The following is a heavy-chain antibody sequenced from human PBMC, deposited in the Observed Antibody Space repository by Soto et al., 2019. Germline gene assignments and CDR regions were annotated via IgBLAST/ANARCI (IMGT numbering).Heavy chain of an antibody. Sequence: GGSLRLSCAASGFTFSSYAMSWVRQAPGKGLEWVSAISGSGGSTYYADSVKGRFTISRDNSKNTLYLQMNSLRAEDTAVYYCAKDEPATAIPPLNPFDYWGQGTLVTVSS. D-gene: IGHD2-2*02. J-gene: IGHJ4*02. CDR1: GFTFSSYA. CDR2: ISGSGGST. CDR3: AKDEPATAIPPLNPFDY. V-gene: IGHV3-23*01.